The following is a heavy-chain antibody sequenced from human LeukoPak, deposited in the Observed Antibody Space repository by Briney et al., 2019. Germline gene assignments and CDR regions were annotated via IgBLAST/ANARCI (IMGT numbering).Heavy chain of an antibody. Sequence: GGSLRLSCAASGFTFSNAWMSWVRQAPGKGLEWVGRIKSKTDGGTTDYAAPVKGRFTISRDDSKNTLYLQMNSLKTEDTAVYYCTKPYNWNDDLDYWGQGTLVTVSS. V-gene: IGHV3-15*01. D-gene: IGHD1-1*01. J-gene: IGHJ4*02. CDR3: TKPYNWNDDLDY. CDR2: IKSKTDGGTT. CDR1: GFTFSNAW.